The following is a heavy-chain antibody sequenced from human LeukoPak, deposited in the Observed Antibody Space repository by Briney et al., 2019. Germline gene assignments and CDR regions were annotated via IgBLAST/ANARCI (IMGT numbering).Heavy chain of an antibody. D-gene: IGHD2-2*01. V-gene: IGHV3-23*01. CDR2: ISGSGGGT. Sequence: TGGSLRLSCAASGFTFSDYAMSWVRQAPGKGLEWVSAISGSGGGTYYADSVKGRFTISRDNSKNTLYLQMSSLRAEDTAVYYCATVFSSSNEFFDYWGQGALVTVSS. CDR3: ATVFSSSNEFFDY. J-gene: IGHJ4*02. CDR1: GFTFSDYA.